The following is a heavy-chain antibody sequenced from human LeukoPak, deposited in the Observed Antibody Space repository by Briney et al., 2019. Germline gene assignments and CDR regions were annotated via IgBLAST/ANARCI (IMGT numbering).Heavy chain of an antibody. J-gene: IGHJ4*02. CDR1: GFTFSSYA. CDR3: ARGSGWFPFDY. D-gene: IGHD6-19*01. V-gene: IGHV3-30*14. CDR2: ISYDGSNK. Sequence: GGSLRLSCAASGFTFSSYAMHWVRQAPGKGLEWVAVISYDGSNKYYADSVKGRFTISRDNSKNTLYLQMGSLRAEDMAVYYCARGSGWFPFDYWGQGTLVTVSS.